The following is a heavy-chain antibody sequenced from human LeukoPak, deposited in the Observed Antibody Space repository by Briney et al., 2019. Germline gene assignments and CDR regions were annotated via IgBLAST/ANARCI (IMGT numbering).Heavy chain of an antibody. J-gene: IGHJ4*02. D-gene: IGHD1-26*01. CDR1: GGSFSGYY. Sequence: SETLSLTCAVYGGSFSGYYWSWIRQPPGKGLEWIGEINHSGSTNYNPSLKSRVTISVDTSKNQFSLKLSSVTAADTAVYYCARGRELLQYWGQGTLVTVSS. V-gene: IGHV4-34*01. CDR3: ARGRELLQY. CDR2: INHSGST.